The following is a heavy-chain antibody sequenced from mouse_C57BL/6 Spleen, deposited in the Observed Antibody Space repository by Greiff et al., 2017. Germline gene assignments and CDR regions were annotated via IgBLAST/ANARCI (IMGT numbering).Heavy chain of an antibody. CDR1: GFTFSSYA. CDR3: ARDYYGTIWYFDV. D-gene: IGHD1-1*01. V-gene: IGHV5-4*01. J-gene: IGHJ1*03. CDR2: ISDGGSYT. Sequence: EVQLVESGGGLVKPGGSLKLSCAASGFTFSSYAMSWVRQTPEKRLEWVATISDGGSYTYYPDNVKGRFTISRDNAKNNLYLQMSHLKSEDTAMYYCARDYYGTIWYFDVWGTGTTVTVSS.